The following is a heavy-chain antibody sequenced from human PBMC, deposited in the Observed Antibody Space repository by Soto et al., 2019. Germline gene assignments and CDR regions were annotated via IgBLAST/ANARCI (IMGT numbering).Heavy chain of an antibody. J-gene: IGHJ4*02. Sequence: SLRLSCAASGFTFSSYAMRWVRQAPGKGLEWVAVISYDGSNKYYADSVKGRFTISRDNSKNTLYLQMNSLRAEDTAVYYCARDQVQQWLVRTANHDYWGQGTLVTVSS. CDR1: GFTFSSYA. D-gene: IGHD6-19*01. V-gene: IGHV3-30-3*01. CDR2: ISYDGSNK. CDR3: ARDQVQQWLVRTANHDY.